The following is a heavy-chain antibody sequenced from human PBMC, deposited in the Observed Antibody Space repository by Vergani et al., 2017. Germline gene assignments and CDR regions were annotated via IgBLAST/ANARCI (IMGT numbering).Heavy chain of an antibody. CDR1: GASVTSGDYY. Sequence: QVQLQESGPGLVKPSQTLSLTCIVSGASVTSGDYYWTWVRQPAGKGLEWIGRIHTTGSNNYNPSLESRVTISVDTSKNQFSLKLSFVTAADTAVYYCARVPATMAWGAFDVWGQGTMVTVSS. J-gene: IGHJ3*01. CDR3: ARVPATMAWGAFDV. CDR2: IHTTGSN. D-gene: IGHD5-24*01. V-gene: IGHV4-61*02.